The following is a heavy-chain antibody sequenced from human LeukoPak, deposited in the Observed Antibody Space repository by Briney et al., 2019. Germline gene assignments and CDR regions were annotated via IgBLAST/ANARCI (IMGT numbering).Heavy chain of an antibody. V-gene: IGHV4-61*02. J-gene: IGHJ3*02. D-gene: IGHD1-1*01. Sequence: SETLSLTCTVSGGSISSGSYYWSWIRQPAGKGLEWIGRIYTSGSTNYNPSLKSRVTISVDTSKNQFSLKLSSVTAADTAVYYCARALRRKGDDAFDIWGQGTMVTVSS. CDR1: GGSISSGSYY. CDR3: ARALRRKGDDAFDI. CDR2: IYTSGST.